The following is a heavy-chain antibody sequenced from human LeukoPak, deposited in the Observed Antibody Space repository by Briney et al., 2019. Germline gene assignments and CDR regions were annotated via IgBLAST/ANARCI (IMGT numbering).Heavy chain of an antibody. D-gene: IGHD2-2*01. J-gene: IGHJ4*02. V-gene: IGHV4-38-2*02. CDR1: GYSISSGYY. CDR3: AGDVVQRYCSSTSCYAALDY. CDR2: IYHSGST. Sequence: SETLSLTCTVSGYSISSGYYWGWIRQPPGKGLEWIGSIYHSGSTYYNPSLKSRVTISVDTSKNQFSLKLSSVTAADTAVYYCAGDVVQRYCSSTSCYAALDYWGQGTLVTVSS.